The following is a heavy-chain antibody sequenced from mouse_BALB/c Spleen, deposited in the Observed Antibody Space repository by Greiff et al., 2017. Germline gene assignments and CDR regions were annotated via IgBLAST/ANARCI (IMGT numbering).Heavy chain of an antibody. V-gene: IGHV5-6*01. CDR3: ARYPYYYGSSYAMDY. CDR1: GFTFSSYG. Sequence: EVQRVESGGDLVKPGGSLKLSCAASGFTFSSYGMSWVRQTPDKRLEWVATISSGGSYTYYPDSVKGRFTISRDNAKNTLYLQMSSLRSEDTAMYYCARYPYYYGSSYAMDYWGQGTSVTVSS. CDR2: ISSGGSYT. J-gene: IGHJ4*01. D-gene: IGHD1-1*01.